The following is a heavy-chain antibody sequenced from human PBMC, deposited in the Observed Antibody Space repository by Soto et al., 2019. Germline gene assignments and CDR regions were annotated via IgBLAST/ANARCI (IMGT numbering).Heavy chain of an antibody. V-gene: IGHV1-18*04. Sequence: QVQLVQSGVEAKRPGASVKVSCTTSGYPFSSYGFTWVRQAPGQGLEWLGWISTYNGNTNYAQELQGRFSLTADTATITAYMELRSLRFDDTGVYFCARAHDMVVTSLDYWGQGTLVTVS. CDR1: GYPFSSYG. CDR2: ISTYNGNT. J-gene: IGHJ4*02. CDR3: ARAHDMVVTSLDY. D-gene: IGHD2-21*02.